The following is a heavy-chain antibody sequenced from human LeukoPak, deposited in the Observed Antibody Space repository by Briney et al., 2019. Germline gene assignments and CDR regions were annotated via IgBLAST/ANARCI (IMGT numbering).Heavy chain of an antibody. CDR3: AARPRMPPRFDY. Sequence: PGGSLRLSCAASGFTFSSYPMSWVRQAPGKGLQWVSAISNGGGSAYYADSVKGRFTISRDNSKRTLYLQMNSLRAEDTAIYYCAARPRMPPRFDYWGQGTLVTVSS. D-gene: IGHD2-2*01. J-gene: IGHJ4*02. CDR2: ISNGGGSA. CDR1: GFTFSSYP. V-gene: IGHV3-23*01.